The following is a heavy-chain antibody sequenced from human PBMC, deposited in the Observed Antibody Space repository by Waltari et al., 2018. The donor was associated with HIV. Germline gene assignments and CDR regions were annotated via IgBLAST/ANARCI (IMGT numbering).Heavy chain of an antibody. CDR3: ASMGTGYSSSWLDY. Sequence: QVQLQESGPGLVKPSQTLSLTCTVSGGSISSGDYYWSWIRQHPGKGLEWIGYIYYTGSTHYNPSLKSRVTISVDTSKNQFSLKLSSVTAADTAVYYCASMGTGYSSSWLDYWGQGTLVTVSS. CDR1: GGSISSGDYY. J-gene: IGHJ4*02. V-gene: IGHV4-31*03. CDR2: IYYTGST. D-gene: IGHD6-13*01.